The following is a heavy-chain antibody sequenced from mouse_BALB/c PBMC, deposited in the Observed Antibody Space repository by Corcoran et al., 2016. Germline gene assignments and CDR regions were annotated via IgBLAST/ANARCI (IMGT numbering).Heavy chain of an antibody. D-gene: IGHD1-1*01. V-gene: IGHV3-6*02. CDR1: GYSITSGYY. CDR2: ISYDGSN. Sequence: DVQLQESGPGLVKPSQSLSLTCSLTGYSITSGYYWNWIRQFPGNKLEWMGYISYDGSNNYNPSLKNRISITRDTSKNQFFLKLNSVTTEDTATYYCARDYYGSSYFDYWGQGTTLTVSS. CDR3: ARDYYGSSYFDY. J-gene: IGHJ2*01.